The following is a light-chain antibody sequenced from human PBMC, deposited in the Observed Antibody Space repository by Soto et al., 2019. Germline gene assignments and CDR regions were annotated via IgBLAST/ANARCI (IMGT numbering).Light chain of an antibody. Sequence: EIVLTQSPATLSLSPGERATLSCRASQSVSNYLAWYQQKPGQAPRLLIHGASTRATGFPARFSGSGSGTDFTLTISSLQSEDFAVYYCQQYNNWPGTFGQGTKVDIK. CDR2: GAS. CDR3: QQYNNWPGT. V-gene: IGKV3-15*01. J-gene: IGKJ1*01. CDR1: QSVSNY.